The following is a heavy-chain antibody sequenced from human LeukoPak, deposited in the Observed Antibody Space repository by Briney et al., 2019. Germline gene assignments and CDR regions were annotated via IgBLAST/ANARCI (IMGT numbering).Heavy chain of an antibody. CDR3: ARSLRGVILNWFDP. V-gene: IGHV3-9*01. CDR2: ISWNSGRI. CDR1: GFTFDDYA. Sequence: GGSLRLSCAASGFTFDDYAMHWVRQAPGKGLEWVSGISWNSGRIGYADSVMGRFTISRDNAKNSLYLQMNSLRAEDTAVYYCARSLRGVILNWFDPWGQGTLVTVSS. J-gene: IGHJ5*02. D-gene: IGHD3-10*01.